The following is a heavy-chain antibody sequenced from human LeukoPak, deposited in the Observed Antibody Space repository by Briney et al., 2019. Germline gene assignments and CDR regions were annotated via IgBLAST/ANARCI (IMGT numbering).Heavy chain of an antibody. CDR2: ISSSSSYI. Sequence: GGSLRLSCAASGFYFNTYAMNWVRQAPGKGLEWVSSISSSSSYIYYADSVKGRFTISRDNAKNSLYPQMNSLRAEDTAVYYCARDDYGDKFFDYWGQGTLVTVSS. D-gene: IGHD4-23*01. V-gene: IGHV3-21*01. J-gene: IGHJ4*02. CDR1: GFYFNTYA. CDR3: ARDDYGDKFFDY.